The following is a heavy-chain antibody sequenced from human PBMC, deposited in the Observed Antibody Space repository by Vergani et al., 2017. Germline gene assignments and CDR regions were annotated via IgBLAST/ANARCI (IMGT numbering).Heavy chain of an antibody. CDR3: VKEKIDLGSYFFDS. CDR2: ISGPGLRK. D-gene: IGHD2/OR15-2a*01. CDR1: GFTLSNSA. Sequence: EVHLLESGGGLVQSGGSLRLPCAASGFTLSNSAVRWVRQAPGRGLVWVSSISGPGLRKYYADSVKRRFSIPRDNSKNTVFMQMHSQRAEDTAIYYCVKEKIDLGSYFFDSWGHGILVTVSS. J-gene: IGHJ4*01. V-gene: IGHV3-23*01.